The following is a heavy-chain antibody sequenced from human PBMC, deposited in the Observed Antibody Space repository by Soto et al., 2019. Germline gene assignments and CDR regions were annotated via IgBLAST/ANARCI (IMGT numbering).Heavy chain of an antibody. CDR1: GYTFTGYY. V-gene: IGHV1-2*02. CDR2: INPNSGGT. D-gene: IGHD3-10*01. CDR3: ARIGQLWFGELHYYGMDV. J-gene: IGHJ6*02. Sequence: VKVSCKASGYTFTGYYMHWVRQAPGQGLEWMGWINPNSGGTNYAQKFQGRVTMTRDTSISTAYMELSRLRSDDTAVYYCARIGQLWFGELHYYGMDVWGQGTTVTVSS.